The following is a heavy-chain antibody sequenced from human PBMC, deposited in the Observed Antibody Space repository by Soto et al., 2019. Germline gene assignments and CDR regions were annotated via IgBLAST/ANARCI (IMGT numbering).Heavy chain of an antibody. V-gene: IGHV4-31*03. Sequence: PSETLSLTCTVSGGSISSGGYYWSWIRQHPGKGLEWIGYIYYSGSTYYNMSLKSRVTISVDTSKNQFSLKLSSLTAADTAVFYCARGINYYDSSGDSWFAPWGQGTLVTVSS. CDR2: IYYSGST. J-gene: IGHJ5*02. CDR1: GGSISSGGYY. D-gene: IGHD3-22*01. CDR3: ARGINYYDSSGDSWFAP.